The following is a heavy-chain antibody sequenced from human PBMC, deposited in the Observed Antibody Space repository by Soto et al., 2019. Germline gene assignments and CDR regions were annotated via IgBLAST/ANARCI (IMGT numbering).Heavy chain of an antibody. CDR3: AIHNYGSGSYNNGPPDAFDI. V-gene: IGHV4-39*01. D-gene: IGHD3-10*01. Sequence: SETLSLTCTVSGGSISSSSYYWGWIRQPPGKGLEWVGSIYYSGSTYYNPSLKSRVTISVDTSNHQLSQKLTSVTAADTAVYYCAIHNYGSGSYNNGPPDAFDIWGQGTMVTVPS. J-gene: IGHJ3*02. CDR2: IYYSGST. CDR1: GGSISSSSYY.